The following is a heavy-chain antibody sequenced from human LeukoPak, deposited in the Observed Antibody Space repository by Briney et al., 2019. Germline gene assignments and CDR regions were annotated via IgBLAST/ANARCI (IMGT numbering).Heavy chain of an antibody. CDR3: AKDDAVAGLDY. V-gene: IGHV3-30*02. CDR1: GFTFSSYA. Sequence: GGSLRLSCAASGFTFSSYAMSWVRQAPGKGLEWVAFIRYDESNKYYADSVKGRFTISRDNSKNTLYLQMNSLRAEDTAVYYCAKDDAVAGLDYWGQGTLVTVSS. CDR2: IRYDESNK. D-gene: IGHD6-19*01. J-gene: IGHJ4*02.